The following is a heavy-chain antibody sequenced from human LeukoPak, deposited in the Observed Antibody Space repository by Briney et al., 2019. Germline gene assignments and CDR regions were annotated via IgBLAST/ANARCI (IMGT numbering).Heavy chain of an antibody. CDR3: ARAHSMVRGVDENWFDP. Sequence: GGSLRLSCAASGFTFSSYWMSWVRQAPGKGLEWVANIKQDGSEKYYVDSVKGRFTISRDNAKNSLYLQMNSLRAEDTAVYYCARAHSMVRGVDENWFDPWGQGTLVTVSS. CDR1: GFTFSSYW. V-gene: IGHV3-7*01. D-gene: IGHD3-10*01. CDR2: IKQDGSEK. J-gene: IGHJ5*02.